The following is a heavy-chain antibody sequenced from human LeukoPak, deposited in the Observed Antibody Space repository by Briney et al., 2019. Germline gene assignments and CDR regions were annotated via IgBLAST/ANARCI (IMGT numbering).Heavy chain of an antibody. J-gene: IGHJ6*02. D-gene: IGHD6-13*01. CDR3: ARFQGSSWYYYYYGMDV. Sequence: SETLSLTCTVSGGSISSYYWSWIRQPPGKGLERIGYIYYSGSTNYNPSLKSRVTISVDTSKNQFSLKLSSVTAADTAVYYCARFQGSSWYYYYYGMDVWGQGTTVTVSS. CDR2: IYYSGST. CDR1: GGSISSYY. V-gene: IGHV4-59*08.